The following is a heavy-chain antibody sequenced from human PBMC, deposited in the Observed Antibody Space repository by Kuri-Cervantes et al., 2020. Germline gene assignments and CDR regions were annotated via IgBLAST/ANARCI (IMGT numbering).Heavy chain of an antibody. V-gene: IGHV3-49*04. CDR2: IRSKAYGGTT. CDR1: GFTFGDYA. D-gene: IGHD2-15*01. J-gene: IGHJ4*01. CDR3: AKQWGRGYVSAQTHFFDH. Sequence: GESLKISCTASGFTFGDYAMSWVRQAPGKGLEWVGFIRSKAYGGTTEYAASVKGRFTISRDDSKSIAYLQMNSLRAEDSAIYYCAKQWGRGYVSAQTHFFDHWGHGTQVTVSS.